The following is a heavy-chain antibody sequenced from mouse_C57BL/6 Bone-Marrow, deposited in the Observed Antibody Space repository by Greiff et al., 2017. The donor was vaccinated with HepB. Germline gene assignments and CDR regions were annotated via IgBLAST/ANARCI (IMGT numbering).Heavy chain of an antibody. CDR2: IDPSDSYT. CDR3: ARWGLPHAMDY. V-gene: IGHV1-50*01. J-gene: IGHJ4*01. Sequence: VQLQQPGAELVKPGASVQLSCKASGYPFTSYWMQWVKQRPGQGLEWIGEIDPSDSYTNYNQKFKGKATLTVDTSSSTAYMQLSSLTSEDSAVYYCARWGLPHAMDYWGQGTSVTVSS. D-gene: IGHD2-2*01. CDR1: GYPFTSYW.